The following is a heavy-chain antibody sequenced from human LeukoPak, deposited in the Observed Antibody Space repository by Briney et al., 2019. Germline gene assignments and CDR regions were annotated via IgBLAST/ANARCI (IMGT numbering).Heavy chain of an antibody. Sequence: PGGSLRLSCAASGFTFSSYSMNWVRQAPGKGLEWVSYISSSSSTIYYADSVKGRFTISRDNAKNSLYLQMNSLRAEDTAVYYCARFVEVATIMFSPNTRLNYYGMDVWGQGTTVTVSS. D-gene: IGHD5-12*01. V-gene: IGHV3-48*01. CDR2: ISSSSSTI. CDR1: GFTFSSYS. CDR3: ARFVEVATIMFSPNTRLNYYGMDV. J-gene: IGHJ6*02.